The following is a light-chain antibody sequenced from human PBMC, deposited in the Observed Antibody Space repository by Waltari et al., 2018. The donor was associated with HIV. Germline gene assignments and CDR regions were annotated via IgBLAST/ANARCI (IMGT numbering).Light chain of an antibody. Sequence: QSVLTQPPSASGTPGQRVTISCSGSSSNIGGNYVYWYQQLPGTAPKLRIYRNNQRPSGVPVRFSGSKSGTSASMAISGLRSEDEADYYCASWDDSLSGYVVFGGGTKLTVL. CDR3: ASWDDSLSGYVV. J-gene: IGLJ2*01. CDR1: SSNIGGNY. CDR2: RNN. V-gene: IGLV1-47*01.